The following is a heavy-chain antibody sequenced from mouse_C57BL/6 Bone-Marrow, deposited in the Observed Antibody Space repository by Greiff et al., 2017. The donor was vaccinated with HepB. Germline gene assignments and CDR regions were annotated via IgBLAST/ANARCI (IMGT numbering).Heavy chain of an antibody. D-gene: IGHD1-1*01. CDR1: GYTFTSYW. J-gene: IGHJ2*01. Sequence: QVQLQQPGAELVKPGASVKLSCKASGYTFTSYWMQWVKQRPGQGLEWIGMIHPNSGSTNYNEKFKSKATLTVDKSSSTAYMQLSSLTSEDSAVYYCAREDYGSSYYFDYWGQGTTLTVSS. CDR3: AREDYGSSYYFDY. CDR2: IHPNSGST. V-gene: IGHV1-64*01.